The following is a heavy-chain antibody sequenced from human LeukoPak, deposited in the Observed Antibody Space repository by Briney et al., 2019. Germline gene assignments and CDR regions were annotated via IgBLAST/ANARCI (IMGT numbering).Heavy chain of an antibody. CDR2: ITWNSGSI. Sequence: GRSLRLSCAASGFTFDDYTMHWVRQAPGKGLEWVSGITWNSGSIGYADSVRGRFTISRDNAKNSLYLEMNGLRAEDTALYYCAKEDHFASWGQGTLVTVSS. CDR1: GFTFDDYT. V-gene: IGHV3-9*01. J-gene: IGHJ4*02. CDR3: AKEDHFAS.